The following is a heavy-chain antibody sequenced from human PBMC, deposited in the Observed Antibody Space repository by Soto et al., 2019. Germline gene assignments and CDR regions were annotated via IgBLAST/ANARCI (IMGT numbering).Heavy chain of an antibody. CDR1: GYSFTTYG. J-gene: IGHJ6*02. CDR2: ISGYNGNT. Sequence: QVQLVQSRGEVKKPGASVKVSCKTSGYSFTTYGISWVRQAPGQGLEWMGWISGYNGNTNYAQNLQGRVTMTTDTSTSTAYMELRTLRSADTAVYYCAREGPAPYYYCGMDVWGQGSTVTVSS. CDR3: AREGPAPYYYCGMDV. V-gene: IGHV1-18*01.